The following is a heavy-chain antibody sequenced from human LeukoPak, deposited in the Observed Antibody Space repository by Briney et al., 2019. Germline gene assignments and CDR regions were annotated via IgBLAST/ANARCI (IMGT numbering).Heavy chain of an antibody. D-gene: IGHD3-9*01. J-gene: IGHJ4*02. V-gene: IGHV3-23*01. CDR2: ISGSGSST. CDR3: AKGATYYDILTGQRSDY. CDR1: GGSISSYY. Sequence: PSETLSLTCTVSGGSISSYYWNWIRQPPGKGLEWVSAISGSGSSTYYAESVKGRFTISRDNSKNTLYLQMNSLRAEDTAVYYCAKGATYYDILTGQRSDYWGQGTLVTVSS.